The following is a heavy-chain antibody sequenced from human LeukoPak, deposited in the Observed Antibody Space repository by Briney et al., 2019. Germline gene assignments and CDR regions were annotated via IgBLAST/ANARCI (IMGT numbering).Heavy chain of an antibody. J-gene: IGHJ4*02. V-gene: IGHV3-74*01. D-gene: IGHD3-22*01. CDR1: GYTFSRYS. CDR2: INSDGSFT. CDR3: ARDPNYDSSGYPFDY. Sequence: GGSLTLACAASGYTFSRYSMHWVRQAPGKGLVWVSRINSDGSFTTYADSVEGRFTISRDNAKNTLYLQMNSLRADDTAVYYCARDPNYDSSGYPFDYWGQGTLVTVSS.